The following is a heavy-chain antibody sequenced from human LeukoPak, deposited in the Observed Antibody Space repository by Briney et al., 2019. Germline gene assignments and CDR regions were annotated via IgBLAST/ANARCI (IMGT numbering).Heavy chain of an antibody. CDR3: ARGWLAETTVVTPYNY. Sequence: ASVKVSCKASGYTFTGYYMHWVRQAPGQGLEWMGRINPNSGGTNYAQKFQGRVTMTRDTSISTAYMELSRLRSDDTAVYYCARGWLAETTVVTPYNYWGQGTVVTVSS. J-gene: IGHJ4*02. V-gene: IGHV1-2*06. CDR2: INPNSGGT. CDR1: GYTFTGYY. D-gene: IGHD4-23*01.